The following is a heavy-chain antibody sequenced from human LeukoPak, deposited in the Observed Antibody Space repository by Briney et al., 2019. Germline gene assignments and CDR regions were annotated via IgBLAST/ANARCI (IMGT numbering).Heavy chain of an antibody. J-gene: IGHJ6*04. Sequence: GTSLRLSCAASGFTFISYAIHWVRQAPGKGLEWVAVISFHGTDTFYADSVKGRFTISRDNAKNSLYLQMNSLRAEDTAVYYCAKDIVATINTGSDVWGKGTTVTVSS. CDR1: GFTFISYA. CDR3: AKDIVATINTGSDV. V-gene: IGHV3-30*04. D-gene: IGHD5-12*01. CDR2: ISFHGTDT.